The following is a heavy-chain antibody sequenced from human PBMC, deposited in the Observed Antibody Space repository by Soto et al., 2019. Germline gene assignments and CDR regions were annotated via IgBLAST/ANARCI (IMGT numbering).Heavy chain of an antibody. V-gene: IGHV6-1*01. Sequence: SQTLSLTCAISGDSVSSNSAAWNWIRQSPSRGLEWLGRTYYRSKWYNDYAVSVKSRITINPDTSKNQFSLQLNSVTPEDTAVYYCARDEYYYDSSGRKSPQIYYRAQRSLVTVS. CDR1: GDSVSSNSAA. J-gene: IGHJ4*02. D-gene: IGHD3-22*01. CDR3: ARDEYYYDSSGRKSPQIYY. CDR2: TYYRSKWYN.